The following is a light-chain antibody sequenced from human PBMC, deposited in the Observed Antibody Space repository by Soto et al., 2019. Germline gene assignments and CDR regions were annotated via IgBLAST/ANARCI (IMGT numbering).Light chain of an antibody. CDR2: DAS. V-gene: IGKV3-20*01. CDR1: QSTNSRS. J-gene: IGKJ2*01. CDR3: QQYVASPYT. Sequence: DIVLTQSPGTLSLSPGERATLSCGASQSTNSRSLAWYQQKPGQAPRLLIYDASSRATGIPDRFSASGSGTDFTLTISSLEPEDFAVYYCQQYVASPYTFGQGTKVEIK.